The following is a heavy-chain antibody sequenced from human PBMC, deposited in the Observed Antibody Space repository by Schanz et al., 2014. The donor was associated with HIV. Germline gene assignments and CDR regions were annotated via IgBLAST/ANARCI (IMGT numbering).Heavy chain of an antibody. V-gene: IGHV3-30*04. D-gene: IGHD3-22*01. Sequence: VQLLESGGDLVQPGGSLRLSCAASGFSSSNSVIHWVRQAPGKGLEWVAALFGSNEHYKESVKGRFTVSGDTSKNTLYLQMNSLRAEDTAVYYCASPLLYDSLDVWGQGTTVTVSS. CDR2: LFGSNE. J-gene: IGHJ6*02. CDR3: ASPLLYDSLDV. CDR1: GFSSSNSV.